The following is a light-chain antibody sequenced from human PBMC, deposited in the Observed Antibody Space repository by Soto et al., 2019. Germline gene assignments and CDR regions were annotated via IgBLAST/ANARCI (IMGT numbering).Light chain of an antibody. CDR1: QSVSSY. Sequence: EIVVTQSPATLSLSPGERATISCRASQSVSSYLAWYQQKPGQAPRLLIYDASNRDTGIPARFSGSGSGTEFTLTLSSLEPEDFAVYYCQQRSNWTPTYTFGQGTKLEIK. CDR2: DAS. CDR3: QQRSNWTPTYT. V-gene: IGKV3-11*01. J-gene: IGKJ2*01.